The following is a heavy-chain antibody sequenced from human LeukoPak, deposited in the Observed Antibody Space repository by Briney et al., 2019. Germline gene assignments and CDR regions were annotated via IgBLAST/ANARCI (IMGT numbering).Heavy chain of an antibody. CDR2: INPSGGST. V-gene: IGHV1-46*01. Sequence: ASVKVSCKASGYTFTSYGISWVRQAPGQGLEWMGIINPSGGSTSYTQKFQGRLTMTRDTSTSTVYMEPSSLRSEDTAVYYCARAKGLFDHWGQGTLVTVSS. J-gene: IGHJ4*02. CDR1: GYTFTSYG. CDR3: ARAKGLFDH.